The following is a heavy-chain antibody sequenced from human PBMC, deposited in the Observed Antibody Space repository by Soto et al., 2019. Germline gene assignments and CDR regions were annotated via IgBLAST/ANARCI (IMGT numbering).Heavy chain of an antibody. V-gene: IGHV4-34*01. Sequence: SETLSLTCAVYGGSFSGYYWSWIRQPPGKGLEWIGEINHSGSTNYNPSLKSRVTISVDTSKNQFSLKLSSVTAADTAVYYCARGRYYYDSSGQTFPYWNYYGMDVWGQGTTVTVSS. CDR1: GGSFSGYY. CDR3: ARGRYYYDSSGQTFPYWNYYGMDV. D-gene: IGHD3-22*01. CDR2: INHSGST. J-gene: IGHJ6*02.